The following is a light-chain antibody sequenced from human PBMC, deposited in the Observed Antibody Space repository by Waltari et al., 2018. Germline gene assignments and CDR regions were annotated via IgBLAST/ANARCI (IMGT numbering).Light chain of an antibody. Sequence: WYQQNPGQSPVLVIYQDTKRPAGIPERISGSNSGNTATLTISGTQAMDEADYYCQAWDSNTEVVFGGGTKLTVL. J-gene: IGLJ2*01. V-gene: IGLV3-1*01. CDR2: QDT. CDR3: QAWDSNTEVV.